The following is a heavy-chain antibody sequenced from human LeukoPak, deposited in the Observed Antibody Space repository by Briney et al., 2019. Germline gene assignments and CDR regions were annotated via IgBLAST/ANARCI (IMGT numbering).Heavy chain of an antibody. Sequence: SETLSLTCSVSGYSINSGYYWGWIRPSPGKGPEWLGSLYHSGSSFYNPSLKSRVTISVDTSKNQFSLKLRSVTAADSAVYYCAREGTYYYESTGYRIFDYWGQGILVTVSS. D-gene: IGHD3-22*01. CDR3: AREGTYYYESTGYRIFDY. CDR2: LYHSGSS. V-gene: IGHV4-38-2*02. J-gene: IGHJ4*02. CDR1: GYSINSGYY.